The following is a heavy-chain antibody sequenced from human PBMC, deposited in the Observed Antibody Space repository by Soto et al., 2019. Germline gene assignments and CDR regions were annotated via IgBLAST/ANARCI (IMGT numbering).Heavy chain of an antibody. V-gene: IGHV1-8*01. D-gene: IGHD3-3*01. CDR1: GYTFTSYD. Sequence: ASVKVSCKASGYTFTSYDINWVRQATGQGLEWMGWMNPNSGNTGYAQKFQGRVTMTRNTSISTAYMELSSLRSEDTAVYYCARGAKGITIFGVDYYYMDVWGKGTTVTVSS. CDR3: ARGAKGITIFGVDYYYMDV. J-gene: IGHJ6*03. CDR2: MNPNSGNT.